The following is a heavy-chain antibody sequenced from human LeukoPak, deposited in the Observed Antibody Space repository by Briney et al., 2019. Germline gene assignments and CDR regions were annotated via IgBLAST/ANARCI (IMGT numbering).Heavy chain of an antibody. V-gene: IGHV4-39*01. Sequence: PETLSLTCTVSGGSISSSSYYWGWIRQPPGKGLEWIGSIYYSGSTYYNPSLKSRGTISVDTSKNQFSLKLSSVTAADTAVYYCARLGSTGYYDSSGSRRAAHDYWGQGTLVTVSS. J-gene: IGHJ4*02. CDR1: GGSISSSSYY. D-gene: IGHD3-22*01. CDR3: ARLGSTGYYDSSGSRRAAHDY. CDR2: IYYSGST.